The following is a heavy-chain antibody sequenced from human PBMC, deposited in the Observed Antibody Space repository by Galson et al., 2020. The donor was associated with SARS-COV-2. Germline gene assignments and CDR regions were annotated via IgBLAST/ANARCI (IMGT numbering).Heavy chain of an antibody. CDR1: GFTFDDYA. CDR2: ISWNSGSI. J-gene: IGHJ4*02. V-gene: IGHV3-9*01. Sequence: GGSLRLSCAASGFTFDDYAMHWVRQAPGKGLEWVSGISWNSGSIGYADSVKGRFTISRDNAKNSLNLQMNSLRAEDTALYYCAKDIGYSSGGISYWGQGTLVTGSS. D-gene: IGHD6-19*01. CDR3: AKDIGYSSGGISY.